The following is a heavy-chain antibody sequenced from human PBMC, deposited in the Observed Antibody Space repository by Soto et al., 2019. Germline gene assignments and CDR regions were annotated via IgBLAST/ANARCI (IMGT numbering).Heavy chain of an antibody. Sequence: SETLSLTCTVSGGSISSGGYYWSWIRQHPGKGLEWIGYIYYSGSTYYNPSLKSRVTISVDTSKNQFSLKLSSVTAADTAVYYCERGSMVRGVIKYFDYWGQGTLVTVSS. CDR1: GGSISSGGYY. V-gene: IGHV4-31*03. D-gene: IGHD3-10*01. CDR3: ERGSMVRGVIKYFDY. J-gene: IGHJ4*02. CDR2: IYYSGST.